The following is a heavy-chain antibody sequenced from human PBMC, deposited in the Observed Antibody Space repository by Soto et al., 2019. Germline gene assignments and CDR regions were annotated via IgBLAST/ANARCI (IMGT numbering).Heavy chain of an antibody. CDR3: AREYYDILTGLFY. Sequence: ASVKVSCKASGYTFTSYGISWVRQAPGQGLEWMGWINPSGGSTSYAQKFQGRVTMTRDTSTSTVYMELSSLRSEDTAVYYCAREYYDILTGLFYWGQGTLVTVSS. D-gene: IGHD3-9*01. J-gene: IGHJ4*02. V-gene: IGHV1-46*01. CDR1: GYTFTSYG. CDR2: INPSGGST.